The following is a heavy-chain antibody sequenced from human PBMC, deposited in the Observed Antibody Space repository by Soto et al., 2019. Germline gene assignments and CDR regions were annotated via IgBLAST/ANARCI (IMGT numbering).Heavy chain of an antibody. CDR3: ASPTVRDHSAFDI. CDR2: ISSDGSKK. CDR1: GFTFSSYA. Sequence: QVQLVESGGGVVQPGRSLRLSCAASGFTFSSYAMHWVRQAPGKGLEWVAVISSDGSKKYYADSGKGRFTIFRDNSKNTLYLQMNGVRPEDTAVYYCASPTVRDHSAFDIWGQGTMVTVSS. J-gene: IGHJ3*02. D-gene: IGHD5-18*01. V-gene: IGHV3-30-3*01.